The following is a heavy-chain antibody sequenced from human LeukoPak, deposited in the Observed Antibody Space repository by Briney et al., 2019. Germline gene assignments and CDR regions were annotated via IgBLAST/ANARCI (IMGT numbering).Heavy chain of an antibody. Sequence: GGSLRLSCAASGFTFSSYVMSWVRQAPGKGLEWVSTISGSGGSTYYADSVKGRFTISRDNPKNTLSLQMNSLRAEDTAVYYCAKGSAYADFWGQGTLVTVSA. CDR2: ISGSGGST. D-gene: IGHD3-3*01. CDR3: AKGSAYADF. J-gene: IGHJ4*02. CDR1: GFTFSSYV. V-gene: IGHV3-23*01.